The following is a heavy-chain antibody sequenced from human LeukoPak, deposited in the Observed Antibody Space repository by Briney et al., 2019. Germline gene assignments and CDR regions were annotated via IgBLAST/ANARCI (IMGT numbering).Heavy chain of an antibody. D-gene: IGHD3-22*01. Sequence: PGGSLRLSCAASGFTFSDYYMSWIRQAPGKGLEWVSYISSSGSTIYYADSVKGRFTISRDNAKNSLYLQMNSLRAEDTAVYYCVRQITYYYDSSGYSDYWGQGTLVTVSS. CDR3: VRQITYYYDSSGYSDY. CDR1: GFTFSDYY. J-gene: IGHJ4*02. CDR2: ISSSGSTI. V-gene: IGHV3-11*01.